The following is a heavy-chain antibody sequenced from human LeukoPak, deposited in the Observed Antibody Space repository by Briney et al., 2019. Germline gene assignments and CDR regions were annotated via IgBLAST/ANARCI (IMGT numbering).Heavy chain of an antibody. D-gene: IGHD3-22*01. CDR1: GGSLSGYY. CDR2: INHSGST. V-gene: IGHV4-34*01. J-gene: IGHJ4*02. CDR3: ARGARYYYDSSGYPDFDY. Sequence: PSETLSLTCAVYGGSLSGYYWSWIRQPPGKGLEWIGEINHSGSTNYNPSLKSRVTISVDTSKNQFSLKLSSVTAADTAVYYCARGARYYYDSSGYPDFDYWGQGALVTVSS.